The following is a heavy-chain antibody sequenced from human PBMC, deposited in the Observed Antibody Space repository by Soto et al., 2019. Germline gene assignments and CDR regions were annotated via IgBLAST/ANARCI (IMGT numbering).Heavy chain of an antibody. V-gene: IGHV5-51*01. D-gene: IGHD2-2*01. CDR3: ARHLGYCTTTSCHHPNDAFYI. CDR2: IYPGDSDT. CDR1: GYSFTTYW. J-gene: IGHJ3*02. Sequence: PGESLKISCKGSGYSFTTYWIGWVRQMPGKGLEWMGIIYPGDSDTRYSPSFQGQVTISADKSISTAYLQWSSLKASDTAIYYCARHLGYCTTTSCHHPNDAFYIWGQGTMVTVSS.